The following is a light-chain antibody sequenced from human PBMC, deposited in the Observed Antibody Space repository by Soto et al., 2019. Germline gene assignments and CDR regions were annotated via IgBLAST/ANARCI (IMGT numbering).Light chain of an antibody. CDR2: EVS. V-gene: IGLV2-8*01. J-gene: IGLJ3*02. CDR3: SSYAGSNNWV. Sequence: QSALTQSPSASGSPGQSVTISCTGTSSDVGNYKYVSWYQQHPVKAPKLMIYEVSKRPSGVPDRFSGSKSGNTASLTVSGLQAEDEADYYCSSYAGSNNWVFGGGTQLTVL. CDR1: SSDVGNYKY.